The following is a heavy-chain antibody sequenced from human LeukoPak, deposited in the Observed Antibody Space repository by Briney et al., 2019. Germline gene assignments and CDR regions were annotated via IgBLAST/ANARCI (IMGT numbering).Heavy chain of an antibody. V-gene: IGHV4-39*01. CDR1: GGSISSSSYY. CDR3: ARAKYHYDSSGYYKGYYYYMDV. D-gene: IGHD3-22*01. Sequence: SETLSLTCTVSGGSISSSSYYWGWIRQPPGKGLEWIGSIYYSGSTYYNPSLKSRVTISVDTSKNQFSLKLSSVTAADTAVYYCARAKYHYDSSGYYKGYYYYMDVWGKGTTVTVSS. CDR2: IYYSGST. J-gene: IGHJ6*03.